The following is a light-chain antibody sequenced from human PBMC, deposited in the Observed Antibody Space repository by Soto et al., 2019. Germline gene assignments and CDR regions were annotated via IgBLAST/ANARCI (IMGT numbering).Light chain of an antibody. Sequence: DIQMTQSPSTLSGSVGDRVTITCRASQTISSWLAWYQQKPGKAPKLLIYKASTLKIGVPSRFSGSGSGTEFTLTISSLQPDDFETYYCQHYNSYSEAFGQGTKVEL. V-gene: IGKV1-5*03. J-gene: IGKJ1*01. CDR3: QHYNSYSEA. CDR1: QTISSW. CDR2: KAS.